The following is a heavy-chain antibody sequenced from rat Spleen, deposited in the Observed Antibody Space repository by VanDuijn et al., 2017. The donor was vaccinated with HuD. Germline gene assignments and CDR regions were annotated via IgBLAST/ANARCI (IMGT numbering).Heavy chain of an antibody. CDR3: ARHAYGYNFFDY. Sequence: EVQLVESGGGLVQPGRSLKLSCAASGFTFSNYDMAWVRQAPTKGLEWVASISPSGGTTYYRDSVKGRFTVSRDNAKSTLYLQMDSLRSEDTATYYCARHAYGYNFFDYWGQGVMVTVSS. D-gene: IGHD1-9*01. CDR2: ISPSGGTT. J-gene: IGHJ2*01. CDR1: GFTFSNYD. V-gene: IGHV5-25*01.